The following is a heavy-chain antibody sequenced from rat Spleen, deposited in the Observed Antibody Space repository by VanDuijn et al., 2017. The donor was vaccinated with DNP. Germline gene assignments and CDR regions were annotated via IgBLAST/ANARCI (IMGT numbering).Heavy chain of an antibody. CDR1: GFTFSVYN. Sequence: EVHLVESGGGLVQPGRSLKLSCAVSGFTFSVYNMAWVRQAPKKGLEWIATIVYHGGRTYFRDSVRGRFIISRDNTKTTLNLQMDSLRSEDTATYYCVTRGKYGGYDYWGQGVMVTVSS. CDR3: VTRGKYGGYDY. J-gene: IGHJ2*01. CDR2: IVYHGGRT. D-gene: IGHD1-11*01. V-gene: IGHV5S10*01.